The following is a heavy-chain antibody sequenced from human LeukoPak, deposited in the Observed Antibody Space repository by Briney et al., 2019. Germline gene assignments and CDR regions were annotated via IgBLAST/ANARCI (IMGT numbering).Heavy chain of an antibody. V-gene: IGHV1-46*01. CDR2: IYPRDGST. Sequence: ASVKVSCKASGYTFISNYIHWVRQAPGQGLERVGMIYPRDGSTSYAQKFQGRVTVTRDTSTSTVHMELSGLRSEDTAIYYCARDQEGFDYWGQGTLVTVSS. CDR3: ARDQEGFDY. J-gene: IGHJ4*02. CDR1: GYTFISNY.